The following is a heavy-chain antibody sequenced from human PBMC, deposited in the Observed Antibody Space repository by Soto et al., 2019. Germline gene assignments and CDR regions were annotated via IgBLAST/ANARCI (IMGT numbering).Heavy chain of an antibody. D-gene: IGHD5-18*01. CDR1: GGSISSSNW. V-gene: IGHV4-4*02. CDR2: IYHSGST. Sequence: QVQLQESGPGLVKPSGTLSVTCAVSGGSISSSNWGNWVRQPPGKGLEWIGEIYHSGSTNYNPSLRSRVTISLDKSKNQFSLRVKSVTAADTAEYYCARAWPSVDSYGSGVMDVWGQGTTVTVSS. CDR3: ARAWPSVDSYGSGVMDV. J-gene: IGHJ6*02.